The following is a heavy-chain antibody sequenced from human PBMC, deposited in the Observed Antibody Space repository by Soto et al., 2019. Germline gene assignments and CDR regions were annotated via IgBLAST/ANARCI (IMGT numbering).Heavy chain of an antibody. J-gene: IGHJ6*02. CDR3: ARQDEGGYSSNNHYYYALDV. CDR2: IIPIFDIT. D-gene: IGHD3-22*01. Sequence: QVQLVQSGAEVKKPGSSVKVSCKASGGTFRSYSISWVRQAPGQGLEWMGGIIPIFDITNYAQKFQGRVTITADESTSTAYMELSSLGSDDTAVYYCARQDEGGYSSNNHYYYALDVWGQGTTVTV. CDR1: GGTFRSYS. V-gene: IGHV1-69*01.